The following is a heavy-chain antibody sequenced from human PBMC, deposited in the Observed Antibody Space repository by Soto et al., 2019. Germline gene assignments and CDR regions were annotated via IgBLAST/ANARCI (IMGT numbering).Heavy chain of an antibody. CDR1: GYTFTSYD. CDR2: MNPNSGNT. D-gene: IGHD2-15*01. V-gene: IGHV1-8*01. J-gene: IGHJ6*03. CDR3: ARGRGYCSGGSCFPKRNNYYYYYMDV. Sequence: QVQLVQSGAEVKKPGASVKVSCKASGYTFTSYDINWVRQATGQGLEWMGWMNPNSGNTGYAQKFQGRVTMTRNTSISTAYNELSSRRSEDTAVYYCARGRGYCSGGSCFPKRNNYYYYYMDVWGKGTTVTVSS.